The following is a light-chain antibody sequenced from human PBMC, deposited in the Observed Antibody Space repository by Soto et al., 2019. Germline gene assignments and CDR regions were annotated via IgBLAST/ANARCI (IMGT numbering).Light chain of an antibody. J-gene: IGLJ2*01. CDR3: ASWDDSLNGVV. Sequence: QSVLTQPPSASGTPGQRVTISCSGSSSNIGINTANWYQQLPGTAPKLLIYSDNQRPSGVPDRFSGSKSGTSAYLAISGLQSGDAADYYCASWDDSLNGVVFGGGTKLTVL. V-gene: IGLV1-44*01. CDR2: SDN. CDR1: SSNIGINT.